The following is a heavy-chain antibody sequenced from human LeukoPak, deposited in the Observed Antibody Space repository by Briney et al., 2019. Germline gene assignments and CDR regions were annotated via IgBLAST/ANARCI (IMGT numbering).Heavy chain of an antibody. D-gene: IGHD2-21*02. CDR2: ISHNGGRT. J-gene: IGHJ4*02. CDR1: GFTFRSYA. V-gene: IGHV3-23*01. Sequence: GGSLRLSCAASGFTFRSYAMNWLRQAPGKGLEWASHISHNGGRTYYAESVKGRFAISRDNSKNTLYLQMNSLRVEDTALYYCAKDLPTKCRGDCPSDYWGQGTLVTVSS. CDR3: AKDLPTKCRGDCPSDY.